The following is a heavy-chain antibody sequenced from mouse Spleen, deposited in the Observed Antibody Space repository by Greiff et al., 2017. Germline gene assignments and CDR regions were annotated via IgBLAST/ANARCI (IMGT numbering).Heavy chain of an antibody. CDR3: ARFSYDYDFDY. Sequence: EVKLQQSGPGLVKPSQSLSLTCSVTGYSITSGYYWXXIRQFPGNKLEWMGYISYDGSNNYNPSLKNRISITRDTSKNQFFLKLNSVTTEDTATYYCARFSYDYDFDYWGQGTTLTVSS. D-gene: IGHD2-4*01. V-gene: IGHV3-6*02. J-gene: IGHJ2*01. CDR1: GYSITSGYY. CDR2: ISYDGSN.